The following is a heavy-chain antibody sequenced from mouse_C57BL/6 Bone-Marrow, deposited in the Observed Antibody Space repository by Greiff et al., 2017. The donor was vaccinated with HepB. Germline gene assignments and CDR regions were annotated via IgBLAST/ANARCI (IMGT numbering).Heavy chain of an antibody. CDR1: GYSITSGYY. V-gene: IGHV3-6*01. D-gene: IGHD2-12*01. CDR3: ARVSTRYDNYAMDY. CDR2: ISYDGSN. Sequence: EVQLKESGPGLVKPSQSLSLTCSVTGYSITSGYYWNWIRQFPGNKLEWMGYISYDGSNNYNPSLKNRISITRDTSKNQFFLKLNSVTTEDTATYYCARVSTRYDNYAMDYWGQGTSVTVSS. J-gene: IGHJ4*01.